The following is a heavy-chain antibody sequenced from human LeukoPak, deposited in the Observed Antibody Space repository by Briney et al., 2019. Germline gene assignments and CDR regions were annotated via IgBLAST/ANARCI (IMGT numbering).Heavy chain of an antibody. CDR1: GDSVSSNSAA. Sequence: SQTLSLTCAISGDSVSSNSAAWNWIRQSPSRGLEWLGRTYYNSKWCNDYAVSVKSRVTISPDTSKNQFSLQLNSVTPEDTAVYYCTRQILRAFDYWGQGTLVTVSS. CDR3: TRQILRAFDY. CDR2: TYYNSKWCN. V-gene: IGHV6-1*01. J-gene: IGHJ4*02.